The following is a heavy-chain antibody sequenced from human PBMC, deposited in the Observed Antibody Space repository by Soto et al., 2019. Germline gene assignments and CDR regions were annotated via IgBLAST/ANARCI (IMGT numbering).Heavy chain of an antibody. V-gene: IGHV3-30*18. CDR3: AKAPYSGYEIDY. D-gene: IGHD5-12*01. Sequence: QVQLVESGGGVVQPGRSLRLSCAASGFTFSSYGMHWVRQAPGKGLEWVAVISYDGSNKYYADSVKGRFTISRDNSKNTLYLQMNSLRAVDTAVYYCAKAPYSGYEIDYWGQGTLVTVSS. CDR1: GFTFSSYG. J-gene: IGHJ4*02. CDR2: ISYDGSNK.